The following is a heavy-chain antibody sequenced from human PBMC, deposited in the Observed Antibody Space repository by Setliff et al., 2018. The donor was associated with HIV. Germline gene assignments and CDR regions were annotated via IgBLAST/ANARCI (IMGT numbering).Heavy chain of an antibody. D-gene: IGHD3-22*01. J-gene: IGHJ4*02. V-gene: IGHV1-18*01. CDR2: ISAYNGNT. Sequence: ASVKVSCKASGYTFTSYDISWVRQAPGQGLEWMGWISAYNGNTNYAQKLQGRVTMTTDTSTSTAYMELRSLRSDDTAVYYCAREIGDYYDSSGYPDYWGQGTLVTVSS. CDR1: GYTFTSYD. CDR3: AREIGDYYDSSGYPDY.